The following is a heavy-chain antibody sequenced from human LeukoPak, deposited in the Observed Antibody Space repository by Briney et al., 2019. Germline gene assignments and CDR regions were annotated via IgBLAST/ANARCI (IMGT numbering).Heavy chain of an antibody. CDR2: MNPNSGNT. Sequence: ASVKVSCKASGCTFTSYDINWVRQATGQGLEWMGWMNPNSGNTGYAQKFQGRVTMTRNTSISTAYMELSSLRSEDTAVYYCARGGIAAAADAFDIWGQGTMVTVSS. CDR3: ARGGIAAAADAFDI. CDR1: GCTFTSYD. D-gene: IGHD6-13*01. J-gene: IGHJ3*02. V-gene: IGHV1-8*01.